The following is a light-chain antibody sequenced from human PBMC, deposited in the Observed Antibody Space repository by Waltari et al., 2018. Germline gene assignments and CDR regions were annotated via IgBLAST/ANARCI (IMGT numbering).Light chain of an antibody. CDR3: VLYGGNGIGV. CDR2: RTK. V-gene: IGLV8-61*01. Sequence: QTVVTQEPALSVSPGGTITLTCALTSGSVSTRASPSWYQQTPGQGPHTPLYRTKIRASGVPVRYAGSIMGNKAAVTFTGAQADDEADYYCVLYGGNGIGVFGGGTRLTVL. CDR1: SGSVSTRAS. J-gene: IGLJ3*02.